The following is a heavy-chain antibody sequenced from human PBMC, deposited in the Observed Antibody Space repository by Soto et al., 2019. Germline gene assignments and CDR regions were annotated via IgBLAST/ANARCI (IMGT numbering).Heavy chain of an antibody. Sequence: GGSLRLSCAASEFTFSDHYMDWVRQAPGEGLEWVGRLRTKSSSYATDYAASVKGRFTISRDDSTNSVFLQMNDLKTEDTAVYYCARSRRGNYYFGMDVWGQGAAVTVSS. CDR1: EFTFSDHY. V-gene: IGHV3-72*01. CDR2: LRTKSSSYAT. D-gene: IGHD3-16*01. CDR3: ARSRRGNYYFGMDV. J-gene: IGHJ6*02.